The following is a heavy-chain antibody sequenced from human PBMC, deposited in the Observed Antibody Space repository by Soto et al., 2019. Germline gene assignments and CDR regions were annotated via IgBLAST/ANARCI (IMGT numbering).Heavy chain of an antibody. D-gene: IGHD1-1*01. V-gene: IGHV3-33*01. CDR3: AREESFREAGIYYGMDV. Sequence: PGGSLRLSCAASGFTFSSYGMHWVRQAPGKGLEWVAVIWYDGSNKYYADSVKGRFTISRDNSKDTLYLQMNSLRAEDTAVYYCAREESFREAGIYYGMDVWGQGTTVTVSS. J-gene: IGHJ6*02. CDR2: IWYDGSNK. CDR1: GFTFSSYG.